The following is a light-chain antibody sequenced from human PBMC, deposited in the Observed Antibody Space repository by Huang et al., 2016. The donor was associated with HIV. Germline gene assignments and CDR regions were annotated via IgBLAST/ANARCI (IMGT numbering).Light chain of an antibody. CDR2: RAA. Sequence: EIVLPQSPATLSLSPGERATLSCRSIQNVTDSLAWCRQNPGQAPSLLIYRAANRATGTPARFSGSGSGTDFTLTISSLEPEDFAIYYCQERIHWPRLTFGGGTKVEIK. CDR1: QNVTDS. V-gene: IGKV3-11*01. CDR3: QERIHWPRLT. J-gene: IGKJ4*01.